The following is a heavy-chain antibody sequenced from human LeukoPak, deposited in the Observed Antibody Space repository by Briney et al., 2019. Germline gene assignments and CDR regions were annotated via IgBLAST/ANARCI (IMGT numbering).Heavy chain of an antibody. CDR1: GYTFSDYG. CDR2: ILYDGSYK. Sequence: PGTSLRLSYEASGYTFSDYGMHWVRQAPGKGLEWVAVILYDGSYKSYVDSVRGRFTISRDNSKDRLYLQMNSLRAEDTAIYYCAKDRYPMVRGMMIAFDFWGQGTRVTVSS. V-gene: IGHV3-30*18. J-gene: IGHJ4*02. CDR3: AKDRYPMVRGMMIAFDF. D-gene: IGHD3-10*01.